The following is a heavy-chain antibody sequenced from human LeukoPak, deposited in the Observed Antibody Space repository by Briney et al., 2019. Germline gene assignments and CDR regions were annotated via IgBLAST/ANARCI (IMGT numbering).Heavy chain of an antibody. V-gene: IGHV4-30-4*01. CDR2: IHNSGST. CDR3: AREILAYCGGDCYSAPFDY. D-gene: IGHD2-21*02. Sequence: SETLSLTCTVSGGSISSGDYYWSWIRQPPGKGLQWIGYIHNSGSTYYNPSLESRVTISVDTSKSQFSLKLNSVTAADTAVYYCAREILAYCGGDCYSAPFDYWGQGTLVTVSS. J-gene: IGHJ4*02. CDR1: GGSISSGDYY.